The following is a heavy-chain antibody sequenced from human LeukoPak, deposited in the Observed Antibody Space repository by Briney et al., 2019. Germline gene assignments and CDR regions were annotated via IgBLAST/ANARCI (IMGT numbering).Heavy chain of an antibody. CDR1: GYSINSGYY. D-gene: IGHD6-19*01. Sequence: PSETLSLTCAVSGYSINSGYYWGWIRQPPGKGLEWIGSIYHSGSTYYNPSLKSRVTISVDTSKNQFSLKLSSVTAADTAVYYCAREGSSGEGWFDPWGQGTLVTVSS. V-gene: IGHV4-38-2*02. CDR2: IYHSGST. J-gene: IGHJ5*02. CDR3: AREGSSGEGWFDP.